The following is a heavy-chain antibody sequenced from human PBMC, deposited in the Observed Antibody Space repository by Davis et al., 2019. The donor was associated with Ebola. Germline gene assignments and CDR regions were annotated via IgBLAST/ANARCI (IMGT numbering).Heavy chain of an antibody. CDR3: ARAPPGSRFRLDY. CDR1: GFTFSNYG. J-gene: IGHJ4*02. CDR2: ISHDGRNI. Sequence: GGSLRLSCAASGFTFSNYGMNWVRQAPGKGLEWIAFISHDGRNIPYAGSVWGRFTVSRDDATNSFYLQMDTLRVEDTAVYYCARAPPGSRFRLDYWGQGTLVTVSS. V-gene: IGHV3-30*03. D-gene: IGHD6-13*01.